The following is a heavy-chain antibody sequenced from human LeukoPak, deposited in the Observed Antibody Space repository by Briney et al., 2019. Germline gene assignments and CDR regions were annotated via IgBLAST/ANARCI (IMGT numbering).Heavy chain of an antibody. CDR2: ISSSGSTI. CDR3: TRGASILERPPYFDF. J-gene: IGHJ4*02. CDR1: GFTFSSYE. Sequence: GGSLRLSCAASGFTFSSYEMNWVRQAPGKGLEWVSYISSSGSTIYYADSVKGRFTISRDTAKNTLYLQMNSLRAEDTAVYYCTRGASILERPPYFDFWGQGSLVTVSS. V-gene: IGHV3-48*03. D-gene: IGHD6-6*01.